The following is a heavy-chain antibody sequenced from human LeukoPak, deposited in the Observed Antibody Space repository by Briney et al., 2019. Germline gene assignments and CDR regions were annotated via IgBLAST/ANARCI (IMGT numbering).Heavy chain of an antibody. CDR1: GGSISSYY. Sequence: SETLSLTCTVSGGSISSYYWSWIRQPPGKALEWIGYTYYSGSTNYNPSLKSRVTISVDTSKNQFSLRLSSVTAADTAVYYCTCGYNYGRVDYWGQGTLVTVAS. CDR2: TYYSGST. CDR3: TCGYNYGRVDY. V-gene: IGHV4-59*01. J-gene: IGHJ4*02. D-gene: IGHD5-18*01.